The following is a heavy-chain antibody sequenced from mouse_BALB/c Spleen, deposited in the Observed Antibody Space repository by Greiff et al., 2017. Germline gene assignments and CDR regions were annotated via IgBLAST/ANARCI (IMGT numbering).Heavy chain of an antibody. J-gene: IGHJ1*01. CDR1: GFNFKDTY. V-gene: IGHV14-3*02. CDR3: ARWYFDG. Sequence: VQLQQSGAELVKPGASVKLSCTASGFNFKDTYMHWVKQRPEQGLEWIGRIDPANGNTKYDPKFQGKATITADTSSNTAYLQLSSLTSEDTAVYYCARWYFDGWGAGTTVTVSS. CDR2: IDPANGNT.